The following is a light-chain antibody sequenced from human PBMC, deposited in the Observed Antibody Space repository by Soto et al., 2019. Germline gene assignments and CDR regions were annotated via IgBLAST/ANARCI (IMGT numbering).Light chain of an antibody. J-gene: IGKJ4*01. CDR2: GAS. Sequence: DVQMTQSPSSLSASVGDRVTITCRASQDINSYLAWYQQKPGNAPKSLIYGASSLPTGVPSRFSGSESGTDFTLAISILQPEDSATYYCQQYNIYPLTFGGGTKVEIK. CDR3: QQYNIYPLT. CDR1: QDINSY. V-gene: IGKV1D-16*01.